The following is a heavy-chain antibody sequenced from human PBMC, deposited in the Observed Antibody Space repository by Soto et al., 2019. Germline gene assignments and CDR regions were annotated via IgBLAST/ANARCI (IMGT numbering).Heavy chain of an antibody. V-gene: IGHV4-59*01. D-gene: IGHD5-18*01. CDR3: ARAGIQLWLKD. Sequence: SETLSLTCTVSGGSISSYYWSWIRQPPGKGLEWIGYIYYSGSTNYNPSLKSRVTISVDTSKNQSSLKLSSVTAADTAVYYCARAGIQLWLKDWGQGTLVTVSS. CDR2: IYYSGST. CDR1: GGSISSYY. J-gene: IGHJ4*02.